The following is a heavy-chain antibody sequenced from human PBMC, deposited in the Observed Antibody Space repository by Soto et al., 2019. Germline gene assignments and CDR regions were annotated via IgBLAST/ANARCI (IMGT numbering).Heavy chain of an antibody. CDR2: INSVGSST. Sequence: PGGSLRLSCAASGFTFSNYWMHWVRQAPGKGLVWVSRINSVGSSTSYADSVKGRFTISRDNAKNTLYLQMNSLRAEDTAVYYCAREAAAGIESDYWGQGTLVTVSS. J-gene: IGHJ4*02. CDR1: GFTFSNYW. V-gene: IGHV3-74*01. CDR3: AREAAAGIESDY. D-gene: IGHD6-25*01.